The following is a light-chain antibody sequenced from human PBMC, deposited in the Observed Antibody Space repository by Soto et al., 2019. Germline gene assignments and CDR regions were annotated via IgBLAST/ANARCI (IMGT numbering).Light chain of an antibody. J-gene: IGKJ5*01. V-gene: IGKV1-33*01. CDR3: QQYDDLPLT. CDR2: DAS. CDR1: NDIFSY. Sequence: DIQRTQSPSSLSVSVGDRVAITCQASNDIFSYLNWYQQKPGEAPKLLIYDASNLETGVPSRFSGSGYGTDFTFIISSLQAEDIATYYCQQYDDLPLTFGQGTRLEIK.